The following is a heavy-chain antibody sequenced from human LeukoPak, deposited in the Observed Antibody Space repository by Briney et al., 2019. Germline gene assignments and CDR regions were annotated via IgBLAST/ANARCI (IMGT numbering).Heavy chain of an antibody. Sequence: GGSLRLSCAASGFTFSSYWMHWVRQAPGKGLVWVSRINSGGSSTSYADSVKGRFTISRDNAKNTLYLQMNSLRAEDTAVYYCARGCGGDCRYYWGQGTLVTVSS. V-gene: IGHV3-74*01. J-gene: IGHJ4*02. CDR1: GFTFSSYW. D-gene: IGHD2-21*02. CDR2: INSGGSST. CDR3: ARGCGGDCRYY.